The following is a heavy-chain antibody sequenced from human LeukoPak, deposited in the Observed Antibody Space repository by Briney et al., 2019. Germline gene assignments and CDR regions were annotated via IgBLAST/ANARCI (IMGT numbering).Heavy chain of an antibody. J-gene: IGHJ6*02. Sequence: ASVKLSCKASGYTFTSYGISWVRKAPGQGLEWMGCISANNGNTNYEQNLQDRVTMTTDTSTSTHYMQLRSLRSADTAAYYYGRFRVRPDYYDSSGGLTNYYGMDVWDQGTTVTVSS. D-gene: IGHD3-22*01. CDR2: ISANNGNT. V-gene: IGHV1-18*01. CDR3: GRFRVRPDYYDSSGGLTNYYGMDV. CDR1: GYTFTSYG.